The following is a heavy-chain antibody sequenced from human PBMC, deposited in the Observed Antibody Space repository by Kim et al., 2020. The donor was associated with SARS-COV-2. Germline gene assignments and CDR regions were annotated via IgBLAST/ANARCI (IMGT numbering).Heavy chain of an antibody. D-gene: IGHD5-12*01. CDR3: ARRGRVMMATIINYYYGMDV. CDR2: INYSGSN. CDR1: GGSISSSSYY. Sequence: SETLSLTCTVSGGSISSSSYYWGWIRQPPGQGLEWIGSINYSGSNYYNPSLKSPVTISVDTSKNQFSLKLSSVTATATAMYYCARRGRVMMATIINYYYGMDVWGQGTTVTVSS. J-gene: IGHJ6*02. V-gene: IGHV4-39*01.